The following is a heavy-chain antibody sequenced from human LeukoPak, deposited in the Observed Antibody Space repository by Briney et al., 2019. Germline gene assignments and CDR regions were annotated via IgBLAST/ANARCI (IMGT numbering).Heavy chain of an antibody. Sequence: SQTLSLTCAISGDTVSSNSASWSWIRQTPGKGLEWIRYIYYSGSTNYNPSLKSRVTISVDTSKNQFSLKLSPVTAADTAVYYCARHGNSSGWYDVSGMDVWGQGTTVTVSS. D-gene: IGHD6-19*01. CDR1: GDTVSSNSAS. J-gene: IGHJ6*02. V-gene: IGHV4-59*08. CDR3: ARHGNSSGWYDVSGMDV. CDR2: IYYSGST.